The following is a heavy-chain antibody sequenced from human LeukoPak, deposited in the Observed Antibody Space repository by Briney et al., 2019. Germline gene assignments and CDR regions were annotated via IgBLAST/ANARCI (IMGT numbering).Heavy chain of an antibody. CDR3: ARGEGGYSGYDFYYFDY. CDR1: GGTFSSYA. J-gene: IGHJ4*02. Sequence: ASVKVSCKASGGTFSSYAISWVRQAPGQGLEWMGGIIPIFGTANYAQKFQGRVTITADESTSTAYMELSSLRSEDTAVYYCARGEGGYSGYDFYYFDYWGQGTLVTVSS. CDR2: IIPIFGTA. D-gene: IGHD5-12*01. V-gene: IGHV1-69*13.